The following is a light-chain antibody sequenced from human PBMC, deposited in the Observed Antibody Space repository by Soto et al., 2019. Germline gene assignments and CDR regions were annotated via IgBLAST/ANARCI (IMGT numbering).Light chain of an antibody. CDR1: QSISKH. Sequence: IQMTQSPSFLSASIEDRVTITCRTSQSISKHLNWYQQKPGKAPELLIFAASSLQSGVPSRFSGSRSGTDFTLTISSLQPEDFATYYCQQSYSSPPTFGQGTKVDIK. CDR2: AAS. CDR3: QQSYSSPPT. V-gene: IGKV1-39*01. J-gene: IGKJ1*01.